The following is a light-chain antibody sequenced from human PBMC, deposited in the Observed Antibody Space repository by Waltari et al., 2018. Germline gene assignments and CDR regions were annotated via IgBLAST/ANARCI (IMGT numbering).Light chain of an antibody. CDR2: DNS. CDR1: SSNIGGNS. Sequence: QSVLTQPPSVSAAPGQKVTISCSGSSSNIGGNSVSWYQQLPGTAPQLLIYDNSKRPSGIPDRFSVSKSGTSATLGITGLQTGDEADYYCGTWDSSLSAYVFGTGTKVTVL. CDR3: GTWDSSLSAYV. V-gene: IGLV1-51*01. J-gene: IGLJ1*01.